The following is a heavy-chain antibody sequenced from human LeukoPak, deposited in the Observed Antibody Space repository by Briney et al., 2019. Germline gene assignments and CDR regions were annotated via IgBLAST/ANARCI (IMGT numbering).Heavy chain of an antibody. V-gene: IGHV3-23*01. CDR3: VIWGDYDVLTGYYVPDY. J-gene: IGHJ4*02. D-gene: IGHD3-9*01. CDR2: ITGSGTNT. CDR1: GFTFSNYA. Sequence: GGSLRLSCVASGFTFSNYALRWVRQAPGKGLEWVSAITGSGTNTYYADSLKGRFTISRDNSKNTVFLQMNSLRHEDTAIYYCVIWGDYDVLTGYYVPDYWGQGTLVTVSS.